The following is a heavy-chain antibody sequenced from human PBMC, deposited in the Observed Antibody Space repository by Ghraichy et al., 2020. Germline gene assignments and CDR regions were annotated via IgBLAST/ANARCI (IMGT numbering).Heavy chain of an antibody. V-gene: IGHV3-53*01. J-gene: IGHJ6*02. CDR3: ARDRYYDASGYYYYYYGMDV. Sequence: GESLNISCAASGLNVSFNYMSWVRQAPGTGLEWVSVIYSGGRANYADSVKGRFTISRDNFNNRLHLQMNNLRAEDTAVYFCARDRYYDASGYYYYYYGMDVWGQGTTVTVSS. CDR1: GLNVSFNY. CDR2: IYSGGRA. D-gene: IGHD3-22*01.